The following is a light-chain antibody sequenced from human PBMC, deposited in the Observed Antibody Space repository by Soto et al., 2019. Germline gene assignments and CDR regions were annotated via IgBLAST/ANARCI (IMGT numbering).Light chain of an antibody. J-gene: IGKJ1*01. CDR2: AAS. V-gene: IGKV1-39*01. Sequence: DIQMTQSPSSLSASVGDRVTITCRASQSISSYLNWYQQKPGKAPKLLIYAASSLHSGVPSRFSGSGSGTDFTLTISSLQPEDFATYYCQQSYSTLWTFGQGTKVETK. CDR1: QSISSY. CDR3: QQSYSTLWT.